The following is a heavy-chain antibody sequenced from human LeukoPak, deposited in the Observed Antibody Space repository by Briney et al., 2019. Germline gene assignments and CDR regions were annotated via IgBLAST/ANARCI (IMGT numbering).Heavy chain of an antibody. CDR3: ARDRSQYYYGSRGYGDFDY. CDR2: IGYDGSNK. V-gene: IGHV3-33*01. D-gene: IGHD3-22*01. J-gene: IGHJ4*02. Sequence: GGSLRLSCAASGFTFSSYVMHWVRQAPGKGLEWVAVIGYDGSNKFYADSVKGRFTISRDNSKSTLFLQMNSLRAEDTAVYYCARDRSQYYYGSRGYGDFDYWGQGTLVTVSS. CDR1: GFTFSSYV.